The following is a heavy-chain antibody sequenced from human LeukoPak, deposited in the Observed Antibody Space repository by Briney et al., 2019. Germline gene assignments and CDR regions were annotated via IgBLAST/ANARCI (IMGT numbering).Heavy chain of an antibody. V-gene: IGHV4-30-4*08. CDR1: GGSISSGNYY. CDR3: ARGPKNSGSSFDP. Sequence: SQTLSLTCSVSGGSISSGNYYWPWLRQPPAKGLEWIGYIYYSGSNYYNPSLKSRINISVDTSKNQFSLKLSSVTAADTAVYYCARGPKNSGSSFDPWGQGTLVTVSS. J-gene: IGHJ5*02. D-gene: IGHD1-7*01. CDR2: IYYSGSN.